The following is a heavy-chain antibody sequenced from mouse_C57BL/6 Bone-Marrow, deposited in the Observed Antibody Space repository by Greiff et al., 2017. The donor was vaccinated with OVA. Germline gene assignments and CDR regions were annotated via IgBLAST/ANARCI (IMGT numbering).Heavy chain of an antibody. D-gene: IGHD1-1*01. J-gene: IGHJ3*01. CDR1: GYTFTSYW. CDR3: ARSPHYYGSSLWCSY. V-gene: IGHV1-50*01. CDR2: IDPSDSDT. Sequence: VQLQQPGAELVKPGASVKLSCKASGYTFTSYWMQWVKQRPGQGLEWIGEIDPSDSDTNYNQKFKGKATLTVDTYSSTAYMQRSILTSEDSAVYYCARSPHYYGSSLWCSYWGQGTLVTVSA.